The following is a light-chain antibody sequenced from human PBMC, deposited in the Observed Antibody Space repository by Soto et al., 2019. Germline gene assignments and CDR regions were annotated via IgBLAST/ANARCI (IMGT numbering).Light chain of an antibody. V-gene: IGLV2-14*01. CDR3: SSYTSSNTLAYV. Sequence: QSALTQPASVSGSPGQSITISCAGTSSDVGGYNYVSWYQQHPGKAPKLIIYEVSNRPSGVSNRFSDSKSGNTASLTISGLQAEDEVDYYCSSYTSSNTLAYVFGTGTKLTVL. CDR1: SSDVGGYNY. J-gene: IGLJ1*01. CDR2: EVS.